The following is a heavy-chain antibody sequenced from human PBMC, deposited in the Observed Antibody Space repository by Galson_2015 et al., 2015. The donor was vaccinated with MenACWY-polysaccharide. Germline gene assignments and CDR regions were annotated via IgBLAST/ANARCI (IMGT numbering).Heavy chain of an antibody. CDR3: ARRALGWELFRQFFYYGMDV. CDR1: GFTFNSYA. CDR2: ISGSGDNT. V-gene: IGHV3-23*01. D-gene: IGHD3-10*01. J-gene: IGHJ6*02. Sequence: SLRLSCAVSGFTFNSYAMSWVRQAPGKGLEWVSAISGSGDNTYYADSVRGRFTISRDNSKNTLFLQMNSLRVEDTAVYYCARRALGWELFRQFFYYGMDVWGQGTTVTVSS.